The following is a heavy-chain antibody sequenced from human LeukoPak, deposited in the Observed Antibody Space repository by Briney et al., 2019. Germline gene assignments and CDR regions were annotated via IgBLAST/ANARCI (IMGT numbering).Heavy chain of an antibody. CDR2: ITSSSGYI. CDR3: ARGVSFRMVGTATDFDY. CDR1: GFTFSSFT. D-gene: IGHD2-21*02. V-gene: IGHV3-21*01. J-gene: IGHJ4*02. Sequence: PGGSLRLSCAASGFTFSSFTMNWVRQAPGRGLEWVSSITSSSGYIHYADSVKGRFTISRDNAKNSLYLQMNSLRAEDTAVYYCARGVSFRMVGTATDFDYWGQGTLVTVSS.